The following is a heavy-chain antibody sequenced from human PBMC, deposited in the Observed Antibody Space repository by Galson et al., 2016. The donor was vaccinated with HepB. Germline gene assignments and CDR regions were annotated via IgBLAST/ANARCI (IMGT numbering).Heavy chain of an antibody. CDR1: GLTVSSKS. J-gene: IGHJ4*02. CDR2: LYGGGTT. Sequence: SLRLSCAASGLTVSSKSMSWVRQTPGKGLEWVSVLYGGGTTAYADFVRGRFTISRDNSKNTLFLQMNRLRAEDSAMYYCTTDGEARSLWFVEYRWGQGTLVTVSS. V-gene: IGHV3-66*01. D-gene: IGHD3-10*01. CDR3: TTDGEARSLWFVEYR.